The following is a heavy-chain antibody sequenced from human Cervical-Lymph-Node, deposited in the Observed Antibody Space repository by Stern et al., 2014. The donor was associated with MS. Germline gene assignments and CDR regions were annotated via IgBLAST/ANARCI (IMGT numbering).Heavy chain of an antibody. V-gene: IGHV4-59*02. CDR3: ATANVAGYGMDV. CDR1: GGSVSSYY. J-gene: IGHJ6*02. CDR2: IYHSVTT. D-gene: IGHD2-15*01. Sequence: VQLVESGPGLVKPSETLSLTCTVSGGSVSSYYWSWIRQPPGKGLEWIGYIYKSGYIYHSVTTNYIPSLNSRVTISVDTSKNQLTLKLSSVTAADTAVYYCATANVAGYGMDVWGQGTTVTVSS.